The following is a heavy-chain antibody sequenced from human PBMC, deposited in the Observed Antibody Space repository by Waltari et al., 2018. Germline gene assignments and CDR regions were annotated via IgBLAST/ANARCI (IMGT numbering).Heavy chain of an antibody. Sequence: EVQLVESGGGLVQPGRSLRLSCAASGFTFDDYAMHWVRQAPGKGLEWVSGISWNSGSIGYADSVKGRFTISRDNAKNSLYLQMNSLRAEDTAVYYCARNHYYDSIQAQTGDAFDIWGQGTMVTVSS. J-gene: IGHJ3*02. V-gene: IGHV3-9*01. D-gene: IGHD3-22*01. CDR2: ISWNSGSI. CDR3: ARNHYYDSIQAQTGDAFDI. CDR1: GFTFDDYA.